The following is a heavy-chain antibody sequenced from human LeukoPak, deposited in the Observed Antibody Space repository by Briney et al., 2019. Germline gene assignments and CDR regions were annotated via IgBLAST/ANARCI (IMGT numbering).Heavy chain of an antibody. Sequence: SETLSLTCTVSGGCFSSGTYYWVWIRQPPGKGLEWIGSISYSGSTYYIPSLQSRVTISVDTSKNQFSLKLSSVTAADTAVYYCARHRESSGYSPFDYWGQGTLVTVSS. CDR1: GGCFSSGTYY. J-gene: IGHJ4*02. D-gene: IGHD3-22*01. CDR2: ISYSGST. V-gene: IGHV4-39*01. CDR3: ARHRESSGYSPFDY.